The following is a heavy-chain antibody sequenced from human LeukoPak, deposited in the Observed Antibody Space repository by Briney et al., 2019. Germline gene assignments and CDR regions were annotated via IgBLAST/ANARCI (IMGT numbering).Heavy chain of an antibody. D-gene: IGHD2-2*01. Sequence: PSETLSLTCTVSGGSISSYYWSWIRQPPGNGLEWIGYIYYSGSTNYNPSLKSRVTLSVDTSKNQFSLKLSSVTAADTAVYFCARERVIPAAIRAFDVWGRGTMVTVSS. V-gene: IGHV4-59*01. CDR3: ARERVIPAAIRAFDV. J-gene: IGHJ3*01. CDR2: IYYSGST. CDR1: GGSISSYY.